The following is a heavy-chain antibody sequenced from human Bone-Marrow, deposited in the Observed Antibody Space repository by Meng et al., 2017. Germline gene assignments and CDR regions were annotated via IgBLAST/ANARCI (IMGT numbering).Heavy chain of an antibody. CDR1: GVSITSYY. D-gene: IGHD2-15*01. V-gene: IGHV4-59*13. Sequence: SETLSPTCTVSGVSITSYYWGWVRQPPGKGLEWMGHLHYSESAKYNPSLKGRVAMSLDKSKNQLSLKLGSVTAADTAVYYCARDGRVVADKYGYYYYGMYVWGQGTTVTVSS. J-gene: IGHJ6*02. CDR3: ARDGRVVADKYGYYYYGMYV. CDR2: LHYSESA.